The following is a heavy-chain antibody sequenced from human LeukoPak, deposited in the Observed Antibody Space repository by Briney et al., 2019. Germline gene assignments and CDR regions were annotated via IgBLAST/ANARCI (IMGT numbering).Heavy chain of an antibody. J-gene: IGHJ3*02. Sequence: GGSLRLSCAASGFTFSSYSMNWVCQAPGKGLEWVSSISSSSSYIYYADSVKGRFTISRDNAKNSLYLQMNSLRAEDTAVYYCARGGYDSSGYYPTFDAFDIWGQGTMVTVSS. CDR2: ISSSSSYI. CDR3: ARGGYDSSGYYPTFDAFDI. CDR1: GFTFSSYS. V-gene: IGHV3-21*01. D-gene: IGHD3-22*01.